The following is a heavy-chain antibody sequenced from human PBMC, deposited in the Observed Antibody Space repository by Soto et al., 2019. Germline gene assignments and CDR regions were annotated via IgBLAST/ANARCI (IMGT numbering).Heavy chain of an antibody. D-gene: IGHD2-8*01. CDR2: TSAYNGNT. J-gene: IGHJ4*02. Sequence: ASVKVSCKASGFSFVDYSFTWVRQAPGQGLEWMGWTSAYNGNTKYAQKFQGRVTMTTDTSTSTAYMELRSLRSDDTAVYFCEGVLGGGGYCTNCVCYTLDFWGQGNLVTVSS. V-gene: IGHV1-18*01. CDR3: EGVLGGGGYCTNCVCYTLDF. CDR1: GFSFVDYS.